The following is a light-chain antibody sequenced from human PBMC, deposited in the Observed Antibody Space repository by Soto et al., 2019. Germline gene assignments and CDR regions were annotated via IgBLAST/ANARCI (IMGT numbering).Light chain of an antibody. CDR3: QQFHSFPIT. CDR1: QTVSRW. V-gene: IGKV1-5*03. J-gene: IGKJ5*01. Sequence: DIQMTQSPSTLSASVGDRVTITCRASQTVSRWLAWYQQKPGRAPQLLIEKASTLESGVPSRFSGSGSGTDFTLTVNSLQPEDYATYYCQQFHSFPITFGQGTRLEIK. CDR2: KAS.